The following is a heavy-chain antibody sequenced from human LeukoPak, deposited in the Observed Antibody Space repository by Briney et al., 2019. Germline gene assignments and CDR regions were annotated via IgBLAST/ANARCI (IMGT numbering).Heavy chain of an antibody. D-gene: IGHD2-2*01. V-gene: IGHV5-51*01. CDR3: ARTVVVPAAAIGGLDY. J-gene: IGHJ4*02. CDR1: GYSFTSYW. CDR2: IYPGDSDT. Sequence: GESLKISCKGSGYSFTSYWIGWVRQVPGKGLEWMGIIYPGDSDTRYSPSFQGQVTISADKSISTAYPQWSSLKASDTAMYYCARTVVVPAAAIGGLDYWGQGTLVTVSS.